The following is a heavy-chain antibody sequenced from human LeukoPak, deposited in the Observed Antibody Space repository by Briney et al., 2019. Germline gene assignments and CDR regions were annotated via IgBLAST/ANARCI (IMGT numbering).Heavy chain of an antibody. CDR2: ISYDGSNK. D-gene: IGHD3-10*01. J-gene: IGHJ4*02. CDR1: GFTFSSYA. Sequence: GGSLRLSCAASGFTFSSYAMHWVRQAPGKGLEWVAVISYDGSNKYYADSVKGRFTISRDNSKDTLYLQMNSLRAEDTAVYYCARDSLGDPTYYFDYWGQGTLVTVSS. CDR3: ARDSLGDPTYYFDY. V-gene: IGHV3-30*04.